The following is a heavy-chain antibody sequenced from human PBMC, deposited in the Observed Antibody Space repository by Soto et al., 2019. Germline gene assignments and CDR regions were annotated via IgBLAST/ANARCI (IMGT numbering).Heavy chain of an antibody. CDR3: ARGLKNYYGVDV. J-gene: IGHJ6*02. CDR2: IKGDGSSL. CDR1: GFTFTTYW. V-gene: IGHV3-74*01. Sequence: EVKVVESGGGLVQPGGSLRLSCAASGFTFTTYWMHWVRQVPGKGLVWVSRIKGDGSSLSYADSVRGRFTISRDNVENTVYLQMGSLRADDTAVYYCARGLKNYYGVDVWGQGTTVTFSS.